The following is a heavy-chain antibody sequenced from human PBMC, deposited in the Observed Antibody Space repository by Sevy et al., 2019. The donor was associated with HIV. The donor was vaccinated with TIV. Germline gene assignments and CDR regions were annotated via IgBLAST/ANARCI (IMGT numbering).Heavy chain of an antibody. CDR3: AKTKDYYDSSGDPFDY. D-gene: IGHD3-22*01. V-gene: IGHV1-24*01. Sequence: ASVKVSCKVSGKTLSDLSMHWVRQAPGKGLEWMGSFDPEDGETLYAQNFRARVTMTEDTSTDTAYMELSSLRSEDTAVYYCAKTKDYYDSSGDPFDYWGQGSLVTVSS. CDR2: FDPEDGET. CDR1: GKTLSDLS. J-gene: IGHJ4*02.